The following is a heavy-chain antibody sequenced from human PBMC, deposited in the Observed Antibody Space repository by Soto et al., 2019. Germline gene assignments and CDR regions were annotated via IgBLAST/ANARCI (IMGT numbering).Heavy chain of an antibody. J-gene: IGHJ6*02. D-gene: IGHD6-13*01. CDR2: ISYDGSNK. CDR1: GFTFSSYG. CDR3: AKDMPLGIAEAAGYYYGMDV. V-gene: IGHV3-30*18. Sequence: SLRLSCAASGFTFSSYGMHWVRQAPGKGLEWVAVISYDGSNKYYADSVKGRFTISRDNSKNTLYLQMNSLRAEDTAVYYCAKDMPLGIAEAAGYYYGMDVWGQGTTVTVSS.